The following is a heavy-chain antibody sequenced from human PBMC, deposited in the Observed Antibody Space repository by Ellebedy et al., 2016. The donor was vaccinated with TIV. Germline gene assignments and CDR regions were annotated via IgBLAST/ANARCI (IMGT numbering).Heavy chain of an antibody. D-gene: IGHD6-19*01. Sequence: PGGSLRLSCTTSGFTFGAYSMSWFRQAPGKGLEWVGLIRNEVDGGTTEYAASMKGRFTISRDDSKSIAYLHMNSLKTEDTDVYYCSRDSSGWSRDYWGQGTLVTVSS. CDR3: SRDSSGWSRDY. CDR1: GFTFGAYS. CDR2: IRNEVDGGTT. J-gene: IGHJ4*02. V-gene: IGHV3-49*03.